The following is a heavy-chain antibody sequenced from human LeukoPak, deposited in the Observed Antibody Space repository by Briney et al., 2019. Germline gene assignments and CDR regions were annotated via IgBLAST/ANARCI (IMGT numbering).Heavy chain of an antibody. D-gene: IGHD1-14*01. Sequence: SETLSLTCTVSGGSINSSTYYWGWIRQPPGKGLEWVGIIYHSGSTYYNPSLKSRVTGFVDTSKNQVSLRLSSVTAADTAVYYCARHGTISSESYFDYWGQGALVTVSS. CDR1: GGSINSSTYY. CDR2: IYHSGST. CDR3: ARHGTISSESYFDY. J-gene: IGHJ4*02. V-gene: IGHV4-39*01.